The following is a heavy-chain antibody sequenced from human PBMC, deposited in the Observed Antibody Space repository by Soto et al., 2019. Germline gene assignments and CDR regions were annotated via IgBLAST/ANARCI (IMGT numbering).Heavy chain of an antibody. Sequence: GEALKISCKCSGYIFTSYCIVLVRQMPGKGLEWMWIIYPVDSYTRYSPSFQGQVTISADKSISTAYLQWSSLKASDTAMYYCARHSVDFGYSYGMDVWGQGTPVTVSS. CDR2: IYPVDSYT. J-gene: IGHJ6*02. V-gene: IGHV5-51*01. D-gene: IGHD5-12*01. CDR3: ARHSVDFGYSYGMDV. CDR1: GYIFTSYC.